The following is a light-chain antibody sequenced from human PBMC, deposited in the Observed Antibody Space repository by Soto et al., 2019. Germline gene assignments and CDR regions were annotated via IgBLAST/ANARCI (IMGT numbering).Light chain of an antibody. CDR3: SSYTSSSTPA. V-gene: IGLV2-14*01. CDR2: DVS. J-gene: IGLJ2*01. Sequence: QSALTQPASVSGSPGQSITISCTGTSSDVGGYNYVSWYQQRPGKAPKLMIYDVSNRPSGVSNRFSGSKSGNTASLTISGLQAEDEADYYCSSYTSSSTPAFGGGTKLTVL. CDR1: SSDVGGYNY.